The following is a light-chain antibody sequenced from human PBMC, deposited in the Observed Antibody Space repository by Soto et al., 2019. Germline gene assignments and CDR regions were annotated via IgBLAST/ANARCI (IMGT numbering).Light chain of an antibody. Sequence: QSVLTQPASVSGPPGQSITISCTGTSSDVGGYNYVSWYQQHPGKAPKLMIYDVSNRPSGVSNRFSGSKSGNTASLTISGLQAEDEADYYCSSYTSSSTYVFGTGTRSPS. J-gene: IGLJ1*01. CDR2: DVS. V-gene: IGLV2-14*01. CDR1: SSDVGGYNY. CDR3: SSYTSSSTYV.